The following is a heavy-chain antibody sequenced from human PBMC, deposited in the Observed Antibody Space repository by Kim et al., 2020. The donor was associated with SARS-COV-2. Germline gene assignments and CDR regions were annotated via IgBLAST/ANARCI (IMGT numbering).Heavy chain of an antibody. CDR1: GGTFSSYA. Sequence: SVKVSCKASGGTFSSYAISWVRQAPGQGLEWMGRIIPILGIANYAQKFQGRVTITADKSTSTAYMELSSLRSEDTAVYYCANLFWSGYYKGLDWFDPWGQGTLVTVSS. V-gene: IGHV1-69*04. D-gene: IGHD3-3*01. J-gene: IGHJ5*02. CDR2: IIPILGIA. CDR3: ANLFWSGYYKGLDWFDP.